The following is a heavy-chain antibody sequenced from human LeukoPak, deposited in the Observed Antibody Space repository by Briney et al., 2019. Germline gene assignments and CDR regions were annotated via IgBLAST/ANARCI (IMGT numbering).Heavy chain of an antibody. CDR2: INHSGST. CDR3: AMTLGYCSGGSCYWAAFDI. D-gene: IGHD2-15*01. Sequence: KPSETLSLTCAVYGGSFSGYYWSWIRQPPGKGLEWIGEINHSGSTNYNPSLKSRVTISVDTSRNQFSLKLSSVTAADTAVYYCAMTLGYCSGGSCYWAAFDIWGQGTMVTVSS. V-gene: IGHV4-34*01. CDR1: GGSFSGYY. J-gene: IGHJ3*02.